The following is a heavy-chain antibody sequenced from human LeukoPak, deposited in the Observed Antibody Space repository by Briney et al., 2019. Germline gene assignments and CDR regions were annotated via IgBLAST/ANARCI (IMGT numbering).Heavy chain of an antibody. D-gene: IGHD6-13*01. Sequence: GGSLRLSCVASGFTFSRYWMNWVRQAPGKGLEWVANIRKDGSDKFYVDSVKGRFAISRDNAKNSLYLQMNSLRAEDTAVYYCARDTSPSIAAVGYDAFDIWGQGTMVTVSS. J-gene: IGHJ3*02. CDR3: ARDTSPSIAAVGYDAFDI. CDR2: IRKDGSDK. V-gene: IGHV3-7*01. CDR1: GFTFSRYW.